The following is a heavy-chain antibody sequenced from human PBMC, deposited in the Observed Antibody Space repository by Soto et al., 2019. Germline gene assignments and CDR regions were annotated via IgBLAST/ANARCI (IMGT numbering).Heavy chain of an antibody. CDR2: IYHSGST. CDR3: ASLIAVAGIGIVLDY. J-gene: IGHJ4*02. D-gene: IGHD6-19*01. Sequence: PSETLSLTCAVSGGSISSSNGWSWVRQPPGKGLEWIGEIYHSGSTNYNPSLKSRVTISVDKSKNQCSLKLSSVTAADTAVYYCASLIAVAGIGIVLDYWGQGTLVTVSS. V-gene: IGHV4-4*02. CDR1: GGSISSSNG.